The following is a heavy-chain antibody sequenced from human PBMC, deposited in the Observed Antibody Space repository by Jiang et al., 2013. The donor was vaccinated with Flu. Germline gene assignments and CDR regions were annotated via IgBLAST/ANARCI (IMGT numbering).Heavy chain of an antibody. Sequence: SCKASGYTFTGYYMHWVRQAPGQGLEWMGWINPNSGGTNYAQKFQGWVTMTRDTSISTAYMELSRLRSDDTAVYYCARDLGDGYNYCAFDIWGQGTMVTVSS. J-gene: IGHJ3*02. D-gene: IGHD5-24*01. CDR1: GYTFTGYY. V-gene: IGHV1-2*04. CDR2: INPNSGGT. CDR3: ARDLGDGYNYCAFDI.